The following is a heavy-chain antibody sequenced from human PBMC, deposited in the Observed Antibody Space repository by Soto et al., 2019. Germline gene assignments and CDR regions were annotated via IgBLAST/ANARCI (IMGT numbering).Heavy chain of an antibody. Sequence: GGSLRLSCAASGFTVSSNYMSWVRQAPGKGLEWVSVIYSGGSTYYADSVKGRFTISRHNSKNTLYLQMNSLRAEDTAVYYCARTGLGVAAAGADYWGQGTLVTVSS. CDR1: GFTVSSNY. J-gene: IGHJ4*02. CDR2: IYSGGST. V-gene: IGHV3-53*04. CDR3: ARTGLGVAAAGADY. D-gene: IGHD6-13*01.